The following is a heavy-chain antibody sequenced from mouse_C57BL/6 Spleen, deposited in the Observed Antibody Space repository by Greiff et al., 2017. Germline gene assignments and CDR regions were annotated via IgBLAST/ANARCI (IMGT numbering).Heavy chain of an antibody. D-gene: IGHD2-12*01. V-gene: IGHV1-39*01. CDR3: ARRKDSSKDYYAMDY. Sequence: EVQLQQSGPGLVKPGASVKISCKASGYSFTDYNMNWVKQSNGKSLEWIGVINPNYGTTSYNQKFKGKATLTVDQSSSTAYMQLNSLTSEDSAVYYCARRKDSSKDYYAMDYWGQGTSVTVSS. CDR1: GYSFTDYN. CDR2: INPNYGTT. J-gene: IGHJ4*01.